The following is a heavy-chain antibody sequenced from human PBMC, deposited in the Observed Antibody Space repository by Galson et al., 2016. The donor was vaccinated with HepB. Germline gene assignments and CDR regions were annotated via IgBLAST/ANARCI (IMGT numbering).Heavy chain of an antibody. CDR1: NYIFTNYA. CDR2: ISTYNGDT. V-gene: IGHV1-18*04. D-gene: IGHD3-22*01. J-gene: IGHJ4*02. CDR3: ARGGGGYSEIDL. Sequence: SVKVSCKAANYIFTNYAITWVRQAPGQGLEWMGWISTYNGDTDSEQKFQGRVTMTTDTSTATAYMELRGLTFDDTAVYYCARGGGGYSEIDLWGQGTLVTVSS.